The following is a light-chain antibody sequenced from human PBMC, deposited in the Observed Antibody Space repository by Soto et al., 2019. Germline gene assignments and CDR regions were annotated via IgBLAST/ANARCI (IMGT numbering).Light chain of an antibody. V-gene: IGLV2-8*01. Sequence: QSVLTQPPSASGSPGQSVTISCTVTSSDVGGYNYVSWYQQYPGKAPKLMIYEVSKRPSGVPDRFSGSKSGNTASLTVSGLQAEDEADYYCSSYAGSNRVFGTGTKVTVL. CDR3: SSYAGSNRV. CDR2: EVS. J-gene: IGLJ1*01. CDR1: SSDVGGYNY.